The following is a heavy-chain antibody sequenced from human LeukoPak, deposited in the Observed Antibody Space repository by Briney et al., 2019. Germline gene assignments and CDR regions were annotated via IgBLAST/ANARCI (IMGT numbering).Heavy chain of an antibody. V-gene: IGHV3-7*01. D-gene: IGHD1-26*01. CDR1: GFTFSSYW. J-gene: IGHJ3*02. CDR2: IKQDGSEK. Sequence: GGSLRLSCAASGFTFSSYWMSWVRQAPGKGLEWVANIKQDGSEKNYVDSVKGRFTISRDNAKNSLYLQMNSLRAEDTAVYYCARDGGMGATADDAFDIWGQGTMVTVSS. CDR3: ARDGGMGATADDAFDI.